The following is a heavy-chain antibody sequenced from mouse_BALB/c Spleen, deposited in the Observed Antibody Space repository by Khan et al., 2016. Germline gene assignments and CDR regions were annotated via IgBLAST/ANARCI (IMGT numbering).Heavy chain of an antibody. D-gene: IGHD2-2*01. V-gene: IGHV5-17*02. Sequence: EVELVESGGGLVQPGGSRKLSCAASGFTFSSFGMHLVRQAPEKGLEWVAYISSGSSTIYYADTVKGRFTISRDNPKNTLFLQMTSLRSEDTAMYYCAREGLRRRSAMDYWGQGTSVTVSS. CDR2: ISSGSSTI. CDR3: AREGLRRRSAMDY. CDR1: GFTFSSFG. J-gene: IGHJ4*01.